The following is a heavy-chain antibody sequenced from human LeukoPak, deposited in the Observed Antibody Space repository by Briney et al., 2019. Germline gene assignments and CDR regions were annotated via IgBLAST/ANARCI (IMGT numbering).Heavy chain of an antibody. CDR2: IYHSGST. Sequence: SETLSLTCTVSGYSISSGYHWGWIRQPPGKGLEWIGSIYHSGSTYYNPSLKSRVTISVDTSKNQFSLKLSSVTAADTAVYYCASGDIVAGDEYYFDYWGQGTLVTVSS. J-gene: IGHJ4*02. CDR1: GYSISSGYH. D-gene: IGHD2-15*01. CDR3: ASGDIVAGDEYYFDY. V-gene: IGHV4-38-2*02.